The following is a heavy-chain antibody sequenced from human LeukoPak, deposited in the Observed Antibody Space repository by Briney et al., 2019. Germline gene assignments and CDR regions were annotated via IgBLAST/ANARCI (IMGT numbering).Heavy chain of an antibody. D-gene: IGHD3-22*01. CDR1: GFTFSSYG. V-gene: IGHV3-23*01. Sequence: GGTLRLSCAASGFTFSSYGMSWVRQAPGKGLEWVSAISGSGGSTYYADSVKGRFTISRDNSKNTLYLQMNSLRAEDTAVYYCARDQYYDSSGYYYSDYWGQGTLVTVSS. CDR3: ARDQYYDSSGYYYSDY. CDR2: ISGSGGST. J-gene: IGHJ4*02.